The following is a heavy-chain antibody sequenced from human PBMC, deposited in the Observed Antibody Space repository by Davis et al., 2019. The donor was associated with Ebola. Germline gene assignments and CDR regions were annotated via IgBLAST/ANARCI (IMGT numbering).Heavy chain of an antibody. CDR3: ARVIGYYDFWSGNPLDN. CDR1: GSTFTSYD. Sequence: ASVTVPCQASGSTFTSYDNNWVRQATGQGLEWMGWMNPNSGNTGYAQKFQGRVTMTRNTSISTAYMELSSLRSEDTAVYYCARVIGYYDFWSGNPLDNWGQGTLVTVSS. D-gene: IGHD3-3*01. V-gene: IGHV1-8*01. J-gene: IGHJ4*02. CDR2: MNPNSGNT.